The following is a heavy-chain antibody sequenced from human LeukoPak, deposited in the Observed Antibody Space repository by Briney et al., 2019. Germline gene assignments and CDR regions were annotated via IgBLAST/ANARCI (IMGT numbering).Heavy chain of an antibody. CDR1: RYTFTSYA. CDR3: ARLVFSYIVLMVYAIYGYFDY. V-gene: IGHV1-3*02. D-gene: IGHD2-8*01. J-gene: IGHJ4*02. Sequence: ASVKVSCKASRYTFTSYAMHWVRQAPGQRLEWMGWSNAGNGNTKYSQEFQGRVTITRDTSASTAYMELSSLRSEDMAVYYCARLVFSYIVLMVYAIYGYFDYWGQGTLVTVSS. CDR2: SNAGNGNT.